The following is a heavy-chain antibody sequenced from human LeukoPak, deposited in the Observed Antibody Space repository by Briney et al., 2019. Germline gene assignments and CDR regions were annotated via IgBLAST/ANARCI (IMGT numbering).Heavy chain of an antibody. CDR3: ARLPITYSYYGMDV. CDR2: IYYSGST. J-gene: IGHJ6*02. Sequence: SETLSLTCTVSGGSISSGDYYWSWIRQPPGKGLEWIGYIYYSGSTYYNPSLKSRVTISVDTSKNQFSLKLSSVTAADTAVYYCARLPITYSYYGMDVWGQGTTATVSS. CDR1: GGSISSGDYY. V-gene: IGHV4-30-4*01. D-gene: IGHD3-10*01.